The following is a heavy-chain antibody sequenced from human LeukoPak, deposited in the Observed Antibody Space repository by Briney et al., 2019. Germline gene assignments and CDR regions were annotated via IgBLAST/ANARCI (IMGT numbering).Heavy chain of an antibody. J-gene: IGHJ4*02. CDR3: AKDRTYCSSSSCYGTYYLDY. D-gene: IGHD2-2*01. V-gene: IGHV3-23*01. CDR2: FSGSGVRT. Sequence: PGGSLRLSCAAFGFSFSNYDMNWVRQAPGKGLEWASGFSGSGVRTYYSDSMRGRFTISRDNSKNTLYLQMNSLRAEDTAVYFCAKDRTYCSSSSCYGTYYLDYWGQGTLVTVSS. CDR1: GFSFSNYD.